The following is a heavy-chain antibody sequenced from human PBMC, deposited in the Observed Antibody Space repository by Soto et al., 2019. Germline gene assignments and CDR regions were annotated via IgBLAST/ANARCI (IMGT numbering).Heavy chain of an antibody. D-gene: IGHD3-16*01. CDR3: ARGWAGKFRWFDP. Sequence: QVQLVQSGAEVKKPGSSVKVSCKASGGTFSSYAISWVRQAPGPGLEWMGGIIPIFGTANYAQKFQGRGTITADESTSTAYMELGSLRSEDTAVDYCARGWAGKFRWFDPWGQGTLVTVSS. CDR2: IIPIFGTA. V-gene: IGHV1-69*01. CDR1: GGTFSSYA. J-gene: IGHJ5*02.